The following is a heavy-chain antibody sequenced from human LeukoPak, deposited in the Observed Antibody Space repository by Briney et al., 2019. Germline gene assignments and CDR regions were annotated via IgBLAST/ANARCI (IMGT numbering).Heavy chain of an antibody. CDR3: VKFYSSGPKGYFDY. CDR2: ISSNGGST. J-gene: IGHJ4*02. V-gene: IGHV3-64D*09. D-gene: IGHD3-22*01. CDR1: GXTFSSYA. Sequence: PGGSLRLSCSASGXTFSSYAMHWVRQAPGKGREYVSAISSNGGSTYYADSVKGRFTISRDNSKNTLYLQMSSLRAEDTAVYYCVKFYSSGPKGYFDYWGQGTLVTVSS.